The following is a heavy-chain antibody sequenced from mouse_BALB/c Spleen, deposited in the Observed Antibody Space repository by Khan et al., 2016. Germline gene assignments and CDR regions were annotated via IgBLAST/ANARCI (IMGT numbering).Heavy chain of an antibody. Sequence: EVELVESGGGLVQPGGSLKLSCAASGFTFSSYGMSWFRQTPDKRLELVATINSNGGNTNYPESMKGRFTISRDNAKNTLYLQMSSLKSEDTAMYYCAIDLQFAYWGQGTLVTVSA. CDR3: AIDLQFAY. V-gene: IGHV5-6-3*01. CDR2: INSNGGNT. J-gene: IGHJ3*01. CDR1: GFTFSSYG.